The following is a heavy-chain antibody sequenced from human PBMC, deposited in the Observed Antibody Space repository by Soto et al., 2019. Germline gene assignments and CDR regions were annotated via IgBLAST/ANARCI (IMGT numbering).Heavy chain of an antibody. CDR3: ARAWGYYFDY. CDR2: IYHSGST. Sequence: SETLSLTCAVSGGSTSSGGYSWSWIRQPPGKGLEWIGYIYHSGSTNYNPSLKSRVTISVDTSKNQFSLKLSSVTAADTAVYYCARAWGYYFDYWGQGTPVTVSS. CDR1: GGSTSSGGYS. D-gene: IGHD3-16*01. J-gene: IGHJ4*02. V-gene: IGHV4-61*08.